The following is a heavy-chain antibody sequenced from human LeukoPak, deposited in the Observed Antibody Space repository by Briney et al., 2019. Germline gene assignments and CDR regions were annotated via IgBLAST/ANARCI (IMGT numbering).Heavy chain of an antibody. V-gene: IGHV4-4*07. J-gene: IGHJ6*02. D-gene: IGHD2-2*01. CDR1: GGSISSYY. Sequence: SETLSLTCTVSGGSISSYYWGWIRQPAGKGLEWIGRIYTSGSTNYNPSLKSRVTMSVDTSKNQFSLKLSSVTAADTAVYYCARDWNPPTDCSSTSCLRGRLDYYYYYGMDVWGQGTTVTVSS. CDR3: ARDWNPPTDCSSTSCLRGRLDYYYYYGMDV. CDR2: IYTSGST.